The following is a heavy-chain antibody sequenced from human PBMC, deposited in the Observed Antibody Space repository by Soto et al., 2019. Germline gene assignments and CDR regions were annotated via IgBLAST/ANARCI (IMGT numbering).Heavy chain of an antibody. J-gene: IGHJ6*03. CDR2: MNPNSGNT. D-gene: IGHD3-3*01. CDR3: ASRLDDPYYDFWSGYYSKYYYYYYMDV. Sequence: ASVKVSCKASGYTFTSYDINWVRQATGQGLEWMGWMNPNSGNTGYAQKFQGRVTMTRNTSISTAYMELSSLRSEDTAVYYCASRLDDPYYDFWSGYYSKYYYYYYMDVWGKGTTVTVSS. V-gene: IGHV1-8*01. CDR1: GYTFTSYD.